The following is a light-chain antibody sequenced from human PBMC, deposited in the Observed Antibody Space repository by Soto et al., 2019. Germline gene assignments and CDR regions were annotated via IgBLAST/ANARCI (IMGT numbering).Light chain of an antibody. J-gene: IGKJ5*01. Sequence: DIQMTQSPSSLSASVGDRVTITCQASQDINKNLIWYQQTTGKAPKILIYDASDLETGVPSRFSGSGSGTGFTFTISRLQPEDFATYYCQQYESLPLTFGQGTRLEIK. CDR1: QDINKN. CDR2: DAS. CDR3: QQYESLPLT. V-gene: IGKV1-33*01.